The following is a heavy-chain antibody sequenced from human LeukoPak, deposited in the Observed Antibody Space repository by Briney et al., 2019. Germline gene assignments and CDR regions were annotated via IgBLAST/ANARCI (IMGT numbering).Heavy chain of an antibody. CDR2: IIPDNGGT. V-gene: IGHV1-2*02. J-gene: IGHJ4*02. CDR1: GYTFTGYY. D-gene: IGHD5-12*01. Sequence: GDSVKVSCKASGYTFTGYYTHWVRQAPGQGLEWMGWIIPDNGGTNYAQKFQGRVAMTRDMSISTAYMELSRLRSDDTAVYYCARDPSNSGYDYLYYFDYWGQGTLVTVSS. CDR3: ARDPSNSGYDYLYYFDY.